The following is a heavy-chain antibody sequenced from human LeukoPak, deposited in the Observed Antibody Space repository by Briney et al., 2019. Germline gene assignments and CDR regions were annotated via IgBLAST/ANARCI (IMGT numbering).Heavy chain of an antibody. CDR1: GYTFTSYD. CDR3: AREVCGDCPTHYHGMDV. D-gene: IGHD2-21*02. J-gene: IGHJ6*02. V-gene: IGHV1-18*01. CDR2: IRGSKGDT. Sequence: GASVKVSCKASGYTFTSYDISWVLQAPGQGLEWMGWIRGSKGDTSYAQRFQGRVTMTRETSTSTAYMELRSLTSDDTAVYYCAREVCGDCPTHYHGMDVWGQGTTVTVSS.